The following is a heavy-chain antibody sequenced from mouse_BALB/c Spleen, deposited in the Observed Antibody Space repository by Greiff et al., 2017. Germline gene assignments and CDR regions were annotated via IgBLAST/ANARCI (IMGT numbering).Heavy chain of an antibody. CDR2: IYPGDGDT. J-gene: IGHJ4*01. CDR1: GYAFSSYW. Sequence: VQLQQSGAELVRPGSSVKISCKASGYAFSSYWMNWVKQRPGQGLEWIGRIYPGDGDTNYNGKFKGKATLTADKSSSTAYMQLSSLTSEDSAVYFCARGSSYRYAMDYWGQGTSVTVSS. V-gene: IGHV1-80*01. CDR3: ARGSSYRYAMDY. D-gene: IGHD1-1*01.